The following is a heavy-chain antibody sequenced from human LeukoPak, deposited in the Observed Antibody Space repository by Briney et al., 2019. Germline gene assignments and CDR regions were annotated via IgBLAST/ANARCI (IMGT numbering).Heavy chain of an antibody. CDR3: ARHGKMNLVRGAFWYFDL. CDR1: GGSASSDS. J-gene: IGHJ2*01. D-gene: IGHD3-10*01. V-gene: IGHV4-59*08. CDR2: IYNTGSS. Sequence: SETLSLTCAVSGGSASSDSWNWIRQPPGKGLEWIGYIYNTGSSNHNPSLKDRVTISFDKSKSQLSLNLSSVTAADTAIYYCARHGKMNLVRGAFWYFDLWGRGTLVTVSS.